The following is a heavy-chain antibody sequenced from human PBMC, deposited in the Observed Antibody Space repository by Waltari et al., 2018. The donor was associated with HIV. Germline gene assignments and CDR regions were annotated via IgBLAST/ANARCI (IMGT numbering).Heavy chain of an antibody. CDR3: ARGDLGEMVRY. CDR1: GGSISSSGHY. D-gene: IGHD3-16*01. Sequence: QVQLRESGPGLVKPSQTLSLTCTVSGGSISSSGHYWNWIRQHPVKGLEWIGYIYYSGTTQYNPSLKSRVTISIDTSKSQFSLKLKSVTAADTAVYYCARGDLGEMVRYWGQGTLVAVSS. V-gene: IGHV4-31*03. J-gene: IGHJ4*02. CDR2: IYYSGTT.